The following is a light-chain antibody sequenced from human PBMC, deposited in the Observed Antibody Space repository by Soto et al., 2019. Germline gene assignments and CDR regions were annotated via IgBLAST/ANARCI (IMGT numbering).Light chain of an antibody. V-gene: IGKV3-20*01. CDR2: DAS. Sequence: SRSPGALSCSPGESSILSCSAGHSASSSCLAWYQQKPGQAPRLLIYDASSITTGVPDRFSGSGSGTDFTLTISRLEPDDFAMYYCQQYNSSSSTFGQGTRLEIK. CDR3: QQYNSSSST. CDR1: HSASSSC. J-gene: IGKJ5*01.